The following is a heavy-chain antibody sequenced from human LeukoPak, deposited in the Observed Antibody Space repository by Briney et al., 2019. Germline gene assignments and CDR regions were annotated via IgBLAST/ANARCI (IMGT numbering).Heavy chain of an antibody. Sequence: PSETLSLTCTVFGYSITTGYYWGWIRQPPGKGLEWTGSIYHSGSTFYNPSLKSRVTISVDTSKNQFSLKLSSVTAADTAIYYCARDQDYYGSGSYGPDHWGQGTQVTVSS. CDR1: GYSITTGYY. D-gene: IGHD3-10*01. CDR3: ARDQDYYGSGSYGPDH. CDR2: IYHSGST. V-gene: IGHV4-38-2*02. J-gene: IGHJ4*02.